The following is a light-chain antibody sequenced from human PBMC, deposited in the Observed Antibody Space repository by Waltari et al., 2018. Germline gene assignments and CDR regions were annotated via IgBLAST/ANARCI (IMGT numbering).Light chain of an antibody. Sequence: QSALTQPASLSGSPGQSITISCTGTSRDVGNYNYVSWYQHHPGNVPKVIIYEVSNRPGWISSRFSGSKSGNTTSLTISGLQADDEADYYCASYTTSDTIVFGTGTGVTVL. V-gene: IGLV2-14*01. CDR3: ASYTTSDTIV. CDR2: EVS. CDR1: SRDVGNYNY. J-gene: IGLJ1*01.